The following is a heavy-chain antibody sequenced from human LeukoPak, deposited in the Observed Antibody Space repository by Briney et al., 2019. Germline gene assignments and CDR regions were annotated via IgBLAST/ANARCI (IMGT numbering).Heavy chain of an antibody. V-gene: IGHV4-59*12. D-gene: IGHD6-6*01. CDR2: IYYSGST. CDR3: AIEDLNLYSSSMGGFDY. J-gene: IGHJ4*02. Sequence: SETLSLTCTVSGGSISSYYWSWIRQPPGKGLEWIGYIYYSGSTNYNPSLKSRVTISVDTSKNQFSLKLSSVTAADTAVYYCAIEDLNLYSSSMGGFDYWGQGTLVTVSS. CDR1: GGSISSYY.